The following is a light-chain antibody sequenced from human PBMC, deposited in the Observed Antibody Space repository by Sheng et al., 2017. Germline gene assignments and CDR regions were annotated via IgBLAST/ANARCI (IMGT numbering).Light chain of an antibody. CDR3: VLYMGSGIWV. CDR2: STS. Sequence: QTVVTQEPSFSVSPGGTVTLTCGLTSGSVSTTSSPSWYQQTPGQAPRTLIYSTSARSSGVPDRFSGSILGNKAALTITGAQADDESDYYCVLYMGSGIWVFGGGTKLTVL. J-gene: IGLJ3*02. V-gene: IGLV8-61*01. CDR1: SGSVSTTSS.